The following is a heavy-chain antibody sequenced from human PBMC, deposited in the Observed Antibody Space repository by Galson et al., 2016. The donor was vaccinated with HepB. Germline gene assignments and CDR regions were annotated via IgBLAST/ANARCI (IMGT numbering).Heavy chain of an antibody. D-gene: IGHD3-10*01. CDR3: AKDRSGSGSLQYYYYYGMDV. CDR2: IRDIGNSYAT. CDR1: GFTFSESG. Sequence: SLRLSCAASGFTFSESGIHWVRQASGKGLEWIGRIRDIGNSYATAYAASVEGRFTISRDDSKNTAYLRMNSRKTEDTAVYYCAKDRSGSGSLQYYYYYGMDVWGQGTTVTVSS. J-gene: IGHJ6*02. V-gene: IGHV3-73*01.